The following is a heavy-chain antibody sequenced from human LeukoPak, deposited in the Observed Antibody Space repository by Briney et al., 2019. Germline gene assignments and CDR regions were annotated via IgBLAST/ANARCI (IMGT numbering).Heavy chain of an antibody. V-gene: IGHV3-48*03. Sequence: GGSLRLSCAASGFTLSSSEMDWVRQAPGKGLEWVSYINSDNTVLYADSVKGRFTISSDKATNSVYLQMNSLRAEDTAVYYCAREVVTQAIYSGYDAFEIWGQGTMVTVSS. J-gene: IGHJ3*02. CDR2: INSDNTV. CDR1: GFTLSSSE. D-gene: IGHD5-12*01. CDR3: AREVVTQAIYSGYDAFEI.